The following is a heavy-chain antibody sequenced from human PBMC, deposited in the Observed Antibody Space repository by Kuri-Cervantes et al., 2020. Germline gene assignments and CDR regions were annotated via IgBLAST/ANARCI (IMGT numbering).Heavy chain of an antibody. CDR2: ITPFNGNT. CDR3: ARNANVDIVATFYYYYYGMDV. D-gene: IGHD5-12*01. CDR1: GYTFTSYG. Sequence: ASVKVSCKASGYTFTSYGISWVRQAPGQGLEWMGWITPFNGNTNYAQKLQGRVTMTTDTSTSTAYMELRSLRSDDTAVYYCARNANVDIVATFYYYYYGMDVWGQGTTVTVSS. V-gene: IGHV1-18*01. J-gene: IGHJ6*02.